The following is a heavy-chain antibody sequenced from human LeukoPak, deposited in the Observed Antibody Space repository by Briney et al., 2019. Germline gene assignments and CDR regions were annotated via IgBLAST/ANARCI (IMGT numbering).Heavy chain of an antibody. Sequence: ARASLRLSCAASRVSFRSSAMSWVRAAPGGGRWSVSAICGSGGITYYADSVKGRFTISRDNYKNTLYLQINSLRAEDTAVYYCARADSGSYYTGLFDYWGQGTLVTVSS. V-gene: IGHV3-23*01. J-gene: IGHJ4*02. CDR1: RVSFRSSA. CDR2: ICGSGGIT. CDR3: ARADSGSYYTGLFDY. D-gene: IGHD1-26*01.